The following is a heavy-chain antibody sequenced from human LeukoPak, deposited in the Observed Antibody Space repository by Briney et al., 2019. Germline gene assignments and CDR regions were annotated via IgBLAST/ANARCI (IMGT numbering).Heavy chain of an antibody. Sequence: GGSLRLSCAASGFTVSSNYMSWVRQAPGKGLEWVSVIYSGGSTYYADSVKGRFTISRDNSKNALYLQMNSLRAEDTAVYYCARNIAVAGIAEYFQHWGQGTLVTVSS. CDR3: ARNIAVAGIAEYFQH. CDR1: GFTVSSNY. D-gene: IGHD6-19*01. V-gene: IGHV3-53*01. CDR2: IYSGGST. J-gene: IGHJ1*01.